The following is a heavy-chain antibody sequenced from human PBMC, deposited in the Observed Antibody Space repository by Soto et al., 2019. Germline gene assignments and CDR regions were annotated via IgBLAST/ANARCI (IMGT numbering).Heavy chain of an antibody. Sequence: GGSLRLSCAASGFTFSSYSMNWVRQAPGKGLEWVSSISSSSSYIYYADSVKGRFTISRDNAKNSLYLQMNSLRAEDTAVYYCASPWEGSYYNAFDIWGQGTMVTVSS. J-gene: IGHJ3*02. D-gene: IGHD3-10*01. CDR1: GFTFSSYS. CDR3: ASPWEGSYYNAFDI. V-gene: IGHV3-21*01. CDR2: ISSSSSYI.